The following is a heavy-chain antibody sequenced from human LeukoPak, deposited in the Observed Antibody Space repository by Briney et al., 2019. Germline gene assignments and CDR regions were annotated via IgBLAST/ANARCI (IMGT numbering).Heavy chain of an antibody. V-gene: IGHV4-59*08. CDR3: ARHEQWLVRYNY. D-gene: IGHD6-19*01. J-gene: IGHJ4*02. CDR2: ISYRGST. Sequence: PSETLSLTCNVASGSINNYYWSWIRQPPGKGLEWIGYISYRGSTDSNPSLKSRVTMSVDTSKNQISLRLRSVTAADTAVYYCARHEQWLVRYNYWGQGILVTVSS. CDR1: SGSINNYY.